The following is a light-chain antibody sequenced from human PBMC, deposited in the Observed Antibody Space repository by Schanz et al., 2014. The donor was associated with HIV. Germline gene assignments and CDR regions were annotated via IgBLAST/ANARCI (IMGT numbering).Light chain of an antibody. CDR1: TSSIKTNT. Sequence: QSVLTQPPSASGTTGQRVTISCSGSTSSIKTNTENWLQQLPGTAPKLLIYNTYHRPSGVPDRFSGSKSGTSASLAITGLQSEDEADYYCATLDDTLNVWVFGGGTNLTVL. V-gene: IGLV1-44*01. J-gene: IGLJ3*02. CDR3: ATLDDTLNVWV. CDR2: NTY.